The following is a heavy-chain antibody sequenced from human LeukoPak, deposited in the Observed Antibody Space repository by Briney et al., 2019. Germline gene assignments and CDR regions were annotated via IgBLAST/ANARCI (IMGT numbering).Heavy chain of an antibody. D-gene: IGHD6-19*01. J-gene: IGHJ4*02. V-gene: IGHV4-59*08. CDR3: ARLTPPGYSSGHCFDY. Sequence: SETLSLTCTVSGGSISSYYWSWIRQPPGKGLEWIGYIYYSGSTNYNPSLKSRVTISVDTSKNQFSLKLSSVTAADTAVYYCARLTPPGYSSGHCFDYWGQGTLVTVSS. CDR1: GGSISSYY. CDR2: IYYSGST.